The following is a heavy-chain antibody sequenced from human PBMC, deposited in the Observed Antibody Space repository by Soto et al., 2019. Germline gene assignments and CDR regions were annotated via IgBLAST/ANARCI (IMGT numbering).Heavy chain of an antibody. CDR3: ASEYSSSSPHYYGMDV. Sequence: SETLSLTCTVSGGSISSSSYYWGWIRQPPGKGLEWIGSIYYSGSTYYNPSLKSRVTISVDTSKNQFSLKLSSVTAADTAVYYCASEYSSSSPHYYGMDVWGQGTTVTVSS. V-gene: IGHV4-39*01. CDR2: IYYSGST. J-gene: IGHJ6*02. CDR1: GGSISSSSYY. D-gene: IGHD6-6*01.